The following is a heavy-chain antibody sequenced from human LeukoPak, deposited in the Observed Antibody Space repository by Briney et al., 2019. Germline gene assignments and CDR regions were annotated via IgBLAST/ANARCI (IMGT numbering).Heavy chain of an antibody. CDR1: GYSFTSYW. CDR2: IYPGDSDT. V-gene: IGHV5-51*01. Sequence: GEALKISCKGSGYSFTSYWIGWVRQMPGKGLEWMGIIYPGDSDTRSSPSFQGQVTISADKSISTAYLQWSSLKASDTAMYYCARLVVPTFTGSGWFDPWGQGTLVTVSS. J-gene: IGHJ5*02. D-gene: IGHD2-2*01. CDR3: ARLVVPTFTGSGWFDP.